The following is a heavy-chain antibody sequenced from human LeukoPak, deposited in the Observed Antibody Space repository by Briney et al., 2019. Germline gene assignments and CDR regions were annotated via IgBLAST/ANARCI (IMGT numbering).Heavy chain of an antibody. V-gene: IGHV3-66*02. CDR3: ARAST. D-gene: IGHD2/OR15-2a*01. J-gene: IGHJ4*02. Sequence: PGGSLRLSCAASGFTIDNTYMTWVRQAPGKGLEWVSVIYSSGTTYYSDSVKGRFTISRDNSKNILYLQMNSLRADDTAVYYCARASTWGQGALVTVSS. CDR2: IYSSGTT. CDR1: GFTIDNTY.